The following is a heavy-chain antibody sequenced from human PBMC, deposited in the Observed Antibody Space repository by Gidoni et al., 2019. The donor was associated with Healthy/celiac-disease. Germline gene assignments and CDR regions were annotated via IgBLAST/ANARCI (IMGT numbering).Heavy chain of an antibody. D-gene: IGHD1-7*01. V-gene: IGHV4-34*01. Sequence: QVQLHQWGAGLLKPLETLSLTCAVYGGSFVGYYWSWIRQPPGKGLEWIGESNLSGSTNYNPSLKSRVTISVDTSKNQFSLKLSSVTAADTAVYYCARAGSWKYIPKGWFDPWGQGTLVTVSS. J-gene: IGHJ5*02. CDR2: SNLSGST. CDR1: GGSFVGYY. CDR3: ARAGSWKYIPKGWFDP.